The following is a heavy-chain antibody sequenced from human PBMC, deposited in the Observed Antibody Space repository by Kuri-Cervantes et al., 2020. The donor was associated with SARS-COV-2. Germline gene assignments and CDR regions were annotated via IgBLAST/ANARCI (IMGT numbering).Heavy chain of an antibody. J-gene: IGHJ4*02. D-gene: IGHD5-12*01. CDR2: INPNSGGT. Sequence: ASVKVSCKASGYTFTGYYMHWVRQAPGQGLEWMGWINPNSGGTNYAQKFQGRVTITRDTSASTAYMELSSLRSEDTAVYYCVRDLGYEDFDYWGQGTLVTVYS. CDR1: GYTFTGYY. CDR3: VRDLGYEDFDY. V-gene: IGHV1-2*02.